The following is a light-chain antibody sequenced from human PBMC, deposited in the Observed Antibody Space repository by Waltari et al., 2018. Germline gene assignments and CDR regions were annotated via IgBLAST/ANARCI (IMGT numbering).Light chain of an antibody. V-gene: IGLV2-14*03. CDR1: TSDIGGYNY. CDR2: DVT. J-gene: IGLJ2*01. CDR3: TSYTTTSTLVL. Sequence: QSARTQPASVSGSPGQSITIPCTGTTSDIGGYNYVSWSQQHPGRAPKLMIYDVTDRPSGISIRFSGSKSGNTASLTISGLRAEDEAYYYCTSYTTTSTLVLFGGGTKLTVL.